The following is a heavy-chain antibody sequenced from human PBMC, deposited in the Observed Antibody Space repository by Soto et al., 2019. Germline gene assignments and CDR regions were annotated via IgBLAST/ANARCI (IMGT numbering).Heavy chain of an antibody. CDR1: GFTFSNSA. Sequence: GASVKVSCKASGFTFSNSAVQWVRQARGQRLEWIGWIVVGSGDTNSAQKFQERVTITRDMSTSTAYIELSSLRSEDTAVYYCAATIIAAVGTGYYYGMDVWGQGTTVTVSS. CDR2: IVVGSGDT. CDR3: AATIIAAVGTGYYYGMDV. D-gene: IGHD6-13*01. V-gene: IGHV1-58*01. J-gene: IGHJ6*02.